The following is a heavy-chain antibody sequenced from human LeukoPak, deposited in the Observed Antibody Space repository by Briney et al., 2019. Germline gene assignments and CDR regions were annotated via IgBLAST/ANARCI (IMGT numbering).Heavy chain of an antibody. CDR2: IYKGGHT. D-gene: IGHD1-26*01. J-gene: IGHJ4*02. V-gene: IGHV3-53*01. Sequence: GGSLRLSCAVSGFSVSMNFMSWVRQAPGKGLEWISIIYKGGHTFYADSVKGRFTVSRDTGKNTVYLEMNILSAGDTAVYYCARTNGDSSGNYYFDHWGQGTLVTVSS. CDR3: ARTNGDSSGNYYFDH. CDR1: GFSVSMNF.